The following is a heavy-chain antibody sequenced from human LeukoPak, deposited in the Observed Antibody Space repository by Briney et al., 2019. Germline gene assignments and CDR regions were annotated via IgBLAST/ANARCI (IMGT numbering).Heavy chain of an antibody. CDR2: ISYTGTYI. D-gene: IGHD1-26*01. CDR1: AFSLSAYN. Sequence: GGSLRLSCAASAFSLSAYNMNWVCQAPGKGLEWVSSISYTGTYIYYADSVKGRFPISRDNAQNSLYLQMNSLRAEDTAIYYCVRDRGTYRPIDYWGQGTLVTASS. CDR3: VRDRGTYRPIDY. V-gene: IGHV3-21*04. J-gene: IGHJ4*02.